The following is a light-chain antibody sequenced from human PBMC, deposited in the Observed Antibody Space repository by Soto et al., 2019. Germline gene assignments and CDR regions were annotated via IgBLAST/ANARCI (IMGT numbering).Light chain of an antibody. CDR2: EVS. CDR3: CSYAGSSTVV. J-gene: IGLJ2*01. CDR1: SSDVGSYNL. Sequence: QSVLTQPASVSGSPGQSITISCTGTSSDVGSYNLVSWYQQHPGKAPKLMIYEVSKRPSGVSNRFSGSKSGNTASLTISGRQAEDEAEYYCCSYAGSSTVVFGGGTQLTVL. V-gene: IGLV2-23*02.